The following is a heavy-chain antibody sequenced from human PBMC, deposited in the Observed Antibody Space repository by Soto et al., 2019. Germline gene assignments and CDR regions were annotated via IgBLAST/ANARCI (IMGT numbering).Heavy chain of an antibody. Sequence: QVQLVESGGGVVQPGRSLRLSCAASGFTFSSYAMHWVRQAPGKGLEWVAVISYDGSNKYYADSVKGRFTISRDNSKNTLYLQMNSLRAEDTAVYYCARLIAVADRDYWGQGTLVTVSS. CDR2: ISYDGSNK. J-gene: IGHJ4*02. CDR1: GFTFSSYA. D-gene: IGHD6-19*01. V-gene: IGHV3-30-3*01. CDR3: ARLIAVADRDY.